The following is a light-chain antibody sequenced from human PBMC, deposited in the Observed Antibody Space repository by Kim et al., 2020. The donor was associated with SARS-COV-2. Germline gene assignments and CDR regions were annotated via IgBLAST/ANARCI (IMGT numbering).Light chain of an antibody. Sequence: SYELTQPPSVPVSPGQTASITCSGDKLGDKYACWYQQKPGQSPVLVIYQDSKRPSGIPERFSGSNSGNTATLTISGTQAMDEADYYCQAWDNSTVVFGGGTQLTVL. CDR3: QAWDNSTVV. CDR1: KLGDKY. J-gene: IGLJ2*01. V-gene: IGLV3-1*01. CDR2: QDS.